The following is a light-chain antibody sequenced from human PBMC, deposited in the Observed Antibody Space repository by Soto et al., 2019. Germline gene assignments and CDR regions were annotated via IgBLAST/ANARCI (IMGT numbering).Light chain of an antibody. V-gene: IGKV3-15*01. CDR1: QSVSSN. Sequence: EIVMTQSPATLSVSPGERATLSCRASQSVSSNLALYQQKPGQAPRLLIYGAPTRATGIPARFSGSGSGTEFTLTISSLQSEDFAVYYCQQYNNWPPYTFGQGTKLEIK. CDR2: GAP. J-gene: IGKJ2*01. CDR3: QQYNNWPPYT.